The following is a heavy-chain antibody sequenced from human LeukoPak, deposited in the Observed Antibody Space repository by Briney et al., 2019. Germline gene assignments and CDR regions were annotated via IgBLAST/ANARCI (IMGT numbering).Heavy chain of an antibody. Sequence: GGSLRLSCAASGYIFSDYYMSWIRQSPGKGLEWISYVSPNGTDIYSIDSVRGRFIISRDNAKNSLSLQMNSLGVEDTAVYYCASGSSSVGYWGQGTLVTVSS. D-gene: IGHD6-6*01. CDR2: VSPNGTDI. J-gene: IGHJ4*02. CDR3: ASGSSSVGY. CDR1: GYIFSDYY. V-gene: IGHV3-11*01.